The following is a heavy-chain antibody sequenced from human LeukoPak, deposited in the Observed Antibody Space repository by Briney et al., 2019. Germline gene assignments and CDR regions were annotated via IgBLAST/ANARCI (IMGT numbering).Heavy chain of an antibody. Sequence: PSETLSLTCTVSGGSISSSSYYWGWIRQPPGKGLEWIGSIYYSGSTYYNPSLKSRVTISVDTSKNQFSLKLSSVTAADTAVYYCARRGAFNYWGQGTLVTVSS. CDR3: ARRGAFNY. CDR2: IYYSGST. J-gene: IGHJ4*02. V-gene: IGHV4-39*01. CDR1: GGSISSSSYY. D-gene: IGHD3-16*01.